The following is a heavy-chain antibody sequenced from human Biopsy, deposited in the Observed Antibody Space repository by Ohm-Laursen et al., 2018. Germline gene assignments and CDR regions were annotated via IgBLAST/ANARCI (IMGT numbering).Heavy chain of an antibody. CDR2: ISDGGTTI. Sequence: SLRLSCAASGFPFSDYYMRWIRQAPGKGLDWVSYISDGGTTIYYADSVKGRFTISRDNAKKSLYLQMNSLRAEDTAVYYCARDLTRQPRRGAFDIWGQGTLVTVSS. J-gene: IGHJ3*02. CDR3: ARDLTRQPRRGAFDI. V-gene: IGHV3-11*01. D-gene: IGHD1-14*01. CDR1: GFPFSDYY.